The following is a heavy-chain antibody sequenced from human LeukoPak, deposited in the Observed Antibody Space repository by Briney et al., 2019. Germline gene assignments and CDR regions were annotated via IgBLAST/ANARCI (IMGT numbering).Heavy chain of an antibody. Sequence: SETLSLTCTVSGGSITSYYWTYLRQPAGKGLEWIGRIHTSGSTNYNPSLKSRVTMSVDTSNNQFSLNLSSVTAADTAMYYCAREFSGTSIAARVFDSWGQGTLVTVSS. D-gene: IGHD6-6*01. CDR3: AREFSGTSIAARVFDS. V-gene: IGHV4-4*07. CDR1: GGSITSYY. CDR2: IHTSGST. J-gene: IGHJ4*02.